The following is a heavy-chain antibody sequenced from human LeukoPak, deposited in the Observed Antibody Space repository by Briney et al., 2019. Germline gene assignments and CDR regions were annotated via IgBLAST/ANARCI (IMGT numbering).Heavy chain of an antibody. CDR2: IIPIFGTA. V-gene: IGHV1-69*05. J-gene: IGHJ5*02. CDR3: ARQGGIAAYWFDP. Sequence: SVKVSCKASGGTFSSYAISWVRQAPGQGLEWMGGIIPIFGTANYAQKFQGRVTITTDESTSTAYMELSSLGSEDTAVYYCARQGGIAAYWFDPWGQGTLVTVPS. CDR1: GGTFSSYA. D-gene: IGHD6-13*01.